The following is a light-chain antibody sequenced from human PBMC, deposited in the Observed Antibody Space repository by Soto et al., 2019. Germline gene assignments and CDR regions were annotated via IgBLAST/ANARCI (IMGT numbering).Light chain of an antibody. CDR1: QNIRSR. CDR2: DAS. J-gene: IGKJ1*01. V-gene: IGKV1-5*01. CDR3: QQYNSYPWT. Sequence: DFQMTQSPSTLSASVGDRVTITCRASQNIRSRLAWFQQKPGKAPKLLIYDASSLESGVPQRFSGSGSGTDFTLTISSLQPGDFATYYCQQYNSYPWTFGQGTKVDIK.